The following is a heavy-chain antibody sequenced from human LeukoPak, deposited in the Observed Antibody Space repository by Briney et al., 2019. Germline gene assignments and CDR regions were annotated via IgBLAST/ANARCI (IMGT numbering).Heavy chain of an antibody. V-gene: IGHV3-48*04. D-gene: IGHD5-24*01. CDR2: IKYDSSTI. J-gene: IGHJ3*02. Sequence: GGSLRLSCVASGFAFNIYSMNWVRQAPGEGLEWVSYIKYDSSTIYYGDSVKGRFTISRDNVKNSLYLQVSSLRAEDTAVYYCVRDGREGFDIWGHGTLVTVSS. CDR1: GFAFNIYS. CDR3: VRDGREGFDI.